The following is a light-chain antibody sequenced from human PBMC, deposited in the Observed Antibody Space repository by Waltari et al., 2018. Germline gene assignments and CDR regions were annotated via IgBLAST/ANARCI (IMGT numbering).Light chain of an antibody. CDR2: EVS. CDR3: CSYAGSSAWV. CDR1: SSEVGSRNL. V-gene: IGLV2-23*02. J-gene: IGLJ3*02. Sequence: QSALTQPASASGSRGPSTTLPCTGTSSEVGSRNLVSWYQQHPGKTPKLMIYEVSKRPAGVSNRFSGSKSGNTASLTISGLQAEDEADYYCCSYAGSSAWVFGGGTKLTVL.